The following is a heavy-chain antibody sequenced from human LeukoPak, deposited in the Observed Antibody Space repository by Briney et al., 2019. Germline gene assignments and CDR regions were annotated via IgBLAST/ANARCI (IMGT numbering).Heavy chain of an antibody. CDR1: GGSFSGYY. Sequence: SETLSLTCAVYGGSFSGYYWSWIRQPPGKGLEWIGEINHSGSTNYNPSLKSRVTISVDTSKNQFSLKLSSVTAADTAVYYCARRKIYCSSTSCYYYYYMDVWGKGTTVTVSS. D-gene: IGHD2-2*01. J-gene: IGHJ6*03. V-gene: IGHV4-34*01. CDR2: INHSGST. CDR3: ARRKIYCSSTSCYYYYYMDV.